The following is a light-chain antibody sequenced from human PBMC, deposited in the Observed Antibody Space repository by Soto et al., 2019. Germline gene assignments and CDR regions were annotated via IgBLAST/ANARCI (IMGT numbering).Light chain of an antibody. CDR1: HDISTY. J-gene: IGKJ4*01. CDR2: EAS. V-gene: IGKV1-9*01. Sequence: DIQLTQSPSLLSASVGDRVTITCRASHDISTYLAWYQQKPGKAPKLMIYEASTLQSGVPSRFSGSGSGTEFTLTISGLLPEDFATYHCQQSFSTPQTFGGGTKVDIK. CDR3: QQSFSTPQT.